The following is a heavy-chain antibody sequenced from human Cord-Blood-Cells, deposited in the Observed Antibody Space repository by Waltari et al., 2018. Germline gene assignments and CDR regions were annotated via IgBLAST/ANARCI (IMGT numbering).Heavy chain of an antibody. CDR3: ATGDGDSNWFDP. CDR2: FDPEDGET. CDR1: GYTLPELS. Sequence: QVQLVQSGAEVKKPGASVKVSCKVSGYTLPELSMPWVRQAPGKGLEWMGGFDPEDGETIYAQKFQGRVTMTEDTSTDTAYMELSSLRSEDTAVYYCATGDGDSNWFDPWGQGTLVTVSS. V-gene: IGHV1-24*01. D-gene: IGHD4-17*01. J-gene: IGHJ5*02.